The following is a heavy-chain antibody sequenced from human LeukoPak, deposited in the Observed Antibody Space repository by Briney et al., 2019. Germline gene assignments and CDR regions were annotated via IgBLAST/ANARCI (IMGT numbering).Heavy chain of an antibody. V-gene: IGHV3-11*04. D-gene: IGHD2-15*01. CDR1: GFTFSDYY. CDR3: ARVSNDKGLILDY. Sequence: SGGSLRLSCAASGFTFSDYYMSWIRQAPGKGLEWVSYISSSGSTIYYADSVKGRFTISRDNAKNSLYLQMNSLRAEDTAVYYCARVSNDKGLILDYWGQGTLVTVSS. CDR2: ISSSGSTI. J-gene: IGHJ4*02.